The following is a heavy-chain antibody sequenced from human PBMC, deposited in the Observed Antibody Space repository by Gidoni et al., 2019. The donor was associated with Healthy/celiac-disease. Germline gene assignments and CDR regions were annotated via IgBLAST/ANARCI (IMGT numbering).Heavy chain of an antibody. D-gene: IGHD1-26*01. Sequence: QVQLVRSVAVVKKPGASVKVSCQASGSTFTSYGISWVRQAPGQGLEWMGWISAYNGNTNYAQKLQGRVTMTTDTSTSTAYMELRSLRSDDTAVYYCARDRWDDTAWFDPWGQGTLVTVSS. J-gene: IGHJ5*02. V-gene: IGHV1-18*01. CDR1: GSTFTSYG. CDR2: ISAYNGNT. CDR3: ARDRWDDTAWFDP.